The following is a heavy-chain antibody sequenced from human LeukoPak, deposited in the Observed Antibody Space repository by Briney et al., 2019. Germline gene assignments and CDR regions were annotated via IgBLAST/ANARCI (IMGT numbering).Heavy chain of an antibody. V-gene: IGHV3-21*01. D-gene: IGHD3-10*02. Sequence: GGSVRLSCAASGFKFSSYSMKWVRQAPGKGLEWVSFISSSSSYIYYADSVKGRFTISRDNAKNSLYLQMNSLRAEDTAVYYCARGTMFPYYFDYWGQGTLVTVSS. CDR2: ISSSSSYI. CDR3: ARGTMFPYYFDY. CDR1: GFKFSSYS. J-gene: IGHJ4*02.